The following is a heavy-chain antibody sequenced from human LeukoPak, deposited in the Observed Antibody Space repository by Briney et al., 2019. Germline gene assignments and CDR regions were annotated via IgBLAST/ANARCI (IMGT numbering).Heavy chain of an antibody. CDR3: AIRITMIVVDLWGAFDI. Sequence: GGSLRLSCAASGFTFSSYGMHWVRQAPGKGLEWVAYIQYDGSNEQYADSVKGRFTISRDNSKNTLYLQMNSLRAEDTAVYYCAIRITMIVVDLWGAFDIWGQGTMVTVSS. D-gene: IGHD3-22*01. V-gene: IGHV3-30*02. CDR1: GFTFSSYG. J-gene: IGHJ3*02. CDR2: IQYDGSNE.